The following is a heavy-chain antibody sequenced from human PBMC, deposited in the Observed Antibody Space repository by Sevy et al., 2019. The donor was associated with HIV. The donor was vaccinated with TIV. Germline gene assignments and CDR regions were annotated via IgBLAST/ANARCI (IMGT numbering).Heavy chain of an antibody. CDR3: ARRSSPGGPLDY. CDR2: IISIFGTT. J-gene: IGHJ4*02. D-gene: IGHD2-15*01. CDR1: GGTLSNYA. Sequence: ASVKVSCKASGGTLSNYAINWVRQAPGQGLEWMGGIISIFGTTNYAQNFQGRVTITADKSTSTVYMELSSLRSEDTAGYYCARRSSPGGPLDYWGQGTLVTVSS. V-gene: IGHV1-69*06.